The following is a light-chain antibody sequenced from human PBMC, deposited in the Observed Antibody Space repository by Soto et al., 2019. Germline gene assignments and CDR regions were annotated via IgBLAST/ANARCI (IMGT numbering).Light chain of an antibody. CDR2: DAS. CDR3: QQYTQ. CDR1: QSISSY. V-gene: IGKV1-39*01. Sequence: DIQMTQSPSSLSASVGDRVTITCRASQSISSYLNWYQQKPGKAPKLLIYDASSLESGVPSRFSGSGSGTEFTLTISSLQPDDFATYYCQQYTQFGQGTKVDIK. J-gene: IGKJ1*01.